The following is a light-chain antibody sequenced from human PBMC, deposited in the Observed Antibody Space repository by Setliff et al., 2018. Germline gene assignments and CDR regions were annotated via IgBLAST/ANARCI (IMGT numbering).Light chain of an antibody. CDR1: SSDVGGYNY. CDR3: SSYTSNTVV. Sequence: QSVLTQPASVSGSPGQSITISCTGTSSDVGGYNYVSWYQQYPGKAPKLIIYNVSYRPSGVSNRFSGSKSGNTASLTISGLQVEDEADYYCSSYTSNTVVFAAGTKVTVL. J-gene: IGLJ1*01. CDR2: NVS. V-gene: IGLV2-14*01.